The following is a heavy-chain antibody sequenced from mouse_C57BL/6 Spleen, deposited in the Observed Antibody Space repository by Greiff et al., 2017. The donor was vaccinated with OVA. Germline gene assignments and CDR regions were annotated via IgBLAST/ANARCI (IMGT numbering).Heavy chain of an antibody. CDR1: GFTFSSYA. CDR2: ISDGGSYT. CDR3: ARGGLPYYYED. Sequence: EVKVVESGGGLVKPGGSLKLSCAASGFTFSSYAMSWVRQTPEKRLEWVGTISDGGSYTYYPSNVSGRFTISRDNAKNNLYLQMSHLKSEDTAMYYCARGGLPYYYEDRGKGTTLTVAS. V-gene: IGHV5-4*03. D-gene: IGHD2-4*01. J-gene: IGHJ2*01.